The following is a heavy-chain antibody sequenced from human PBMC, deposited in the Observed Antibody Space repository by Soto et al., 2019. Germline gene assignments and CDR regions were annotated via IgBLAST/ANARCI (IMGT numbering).Heavy chain of an antibody. CDR2: ISYDGSNK. D-gene: IGHD4-17*01. V-gene: IGHV3-30*18. CDR1: GFTFSSYG. CDR3: AKDRSLRV. Sequence: GGSLRLSCAASGFTFSSYGMHWVRQAPGKGLEWVAVISYDGSNKYYADSVKGRFTISRENSKNTLYMQMNSLRAEDTAVYYCAKDRSLRVWGQGTTVTVS. J-gene: IGHJ6*02.